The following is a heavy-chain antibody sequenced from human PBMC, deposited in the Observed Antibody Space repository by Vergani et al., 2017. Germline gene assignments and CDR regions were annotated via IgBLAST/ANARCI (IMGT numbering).Heavy chain of an antibody. Sequence: QVQLVQSGAEVKKPGSSVKVSCKASGGTFSSYAISWVRQAPGQGLEWMGGIIPIFGTANYAQKFQGRVTITADESTSTAYMELSSLRSEDTAVYYCARDQRSRNSSKCELLRVNYYYGMDVWGQGTTVTVSS. CDR3: ARDQRSRNSSKCELLRVNYYYGMDV. J-gene: IGHJ6*02. CDR2: IIPIFGTA. D-gene: IGHD1-26*01. V-gene: IGHV1-69*01. CDR1: GGTFSSYA.